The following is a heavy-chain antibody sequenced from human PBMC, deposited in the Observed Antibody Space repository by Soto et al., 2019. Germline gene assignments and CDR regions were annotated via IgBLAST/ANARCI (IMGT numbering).Heavy chain of an antibody. CDR3: MRVGPDTAMRWYLYY. CDR2: IRATPAGGTA. CDR1: GFTFGDFA. V-gene: IGHV3-49*04. Sequence: PGGSLRLSCKTSGFTFGDFALNWVRQAPGRGLEWVAFIRATPAGGTAEYAASVKDRFTVSRDASSSTAYLQMDSLRPEDTAVYFCMRVGPDTAMRWYLYYWGRGTLVRVSS. D-gene: IGHD2-2*01. J-gene: IGHJ4*02.